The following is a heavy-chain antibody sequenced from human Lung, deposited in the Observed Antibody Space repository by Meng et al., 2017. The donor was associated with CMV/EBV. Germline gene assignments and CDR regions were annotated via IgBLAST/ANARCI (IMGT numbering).Heavy chain of an antibody. V-gene: IGHV3-30-3*01. J-gene: IGHJ3*02. CDR1: GFTFSSYA. CDR2: ISYDGSNK. D-gene: IGHD4-17*01. CDR3: ARDNYGDYGDAFDI. Sequence: LXLTXAASGFTFSSYAMHWVRQAPGTGLEWVAVISYDGSNKYYADSVKGRFTISRDNSKNTMYLQMNSLSAEDTAVYYCARDNYGDYGDAFDIWGQETMVIVSS.